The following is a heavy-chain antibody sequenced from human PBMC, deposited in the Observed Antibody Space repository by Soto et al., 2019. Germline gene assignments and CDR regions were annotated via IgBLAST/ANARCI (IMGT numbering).Heavy chain of an antibody. Sequence: PGGSLRLSCSASGFTFSSYSMNWVRQAPGKGLEWVSSISSSSSYIYYADSVKGRFTISRDNAKNSLYLQMNSLRAEDTAVYYCARDQRGSLAAADPDYWGQGTLVTVSS. CDR2: ISSSSSYI. D-gene: IGHD6-13*01. J-gene: IGHJ4*02. V-gene: IGHV3-21*01. CDR3: ARDQRGSLAAADPDY. CDR1: GFTFSSYS.